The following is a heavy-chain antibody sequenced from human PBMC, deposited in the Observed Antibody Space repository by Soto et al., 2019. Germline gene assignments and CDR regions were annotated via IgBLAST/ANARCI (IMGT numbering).Heavy chain of an antibody. Sequence: ASVKVSCKASGYSFTSYGVTWVRLAPGQGLEWMGWINTFNGSTNNAQNLQGWVTMTRDTSISTAYMELSRLRSDDTAVYYCARDRGGIAAAGSDYYYYGMAVWGQGTTVTVSS. V-gene: IGHV1-18*01. CDR1: GYSFTSYG. CDR2: INTFNGST. J-gene: IGHJ6*02. D-gene: IGHD6-13*01. CDR3: ARDRGGIAAAGSDYYYYGMAV.